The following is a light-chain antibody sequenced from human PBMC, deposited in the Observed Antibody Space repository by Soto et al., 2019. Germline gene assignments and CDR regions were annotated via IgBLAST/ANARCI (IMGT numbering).Light chain of an antibody. Sequence: ELKCAQYPTTVDLCRRGIVKLYCRASQSVSSNYLAWYQQKPGQAPRLLIYGASSRATGIPDRFSGSGSGTDFSIPNRRLECEDFTADYCQLHGSSYSWTFSRGTKVDIK. CDR2: GAS. CDR3: QLHGSSYSWT. J-gene: IGKJ1*01. CDR1: QSVSSNY. V-gene: IGKV3-20*01.